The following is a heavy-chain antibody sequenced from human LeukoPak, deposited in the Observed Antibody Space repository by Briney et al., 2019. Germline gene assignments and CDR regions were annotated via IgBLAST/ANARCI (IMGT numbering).Heavy chain of an antibody. CDR3: ARGGRGYNEGYYYYYMDV. D-gene: IGHD5-18*01. CDR1: GFAVSSNY. V-gene: IGHV3-66*02. Sequence: GGSLRLSCAASGFAVSSNYMSWVRQAPGKGLEWVSVIYSGGSTYYADSVKGRFTISRDNSKNTLYLQMNSLRAEDTAVYYCARGGRGYNEGYYYYYMDVWGKGTTVTVSS. J-gene: IGHJ6*03. CDR2: IYSGGST.